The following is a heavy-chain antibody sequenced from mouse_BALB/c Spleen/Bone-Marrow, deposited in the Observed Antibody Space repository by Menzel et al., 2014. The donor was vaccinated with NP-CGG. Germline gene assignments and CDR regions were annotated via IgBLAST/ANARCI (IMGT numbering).Heavy chain of an antibody. CDR1: GYSFTSYW. J-gene: IGHJ4*01. D-gene: IGHD1-1*02. V-gene: IGHV1-5*01. CDR3: TRVTMAMDY. Sequence: VQLQQSGTVPTRPGASVKMSCKASGYSFTSYWMHWVKQRPGQGLEWIGAIYPGDSDTSYNQKFKGKAKLTAVTSATTAYMEFSSLTNEDSAVYYCTRVTMAMDYWGQGTSVTVSS. CDR2: IYPGDSDT.